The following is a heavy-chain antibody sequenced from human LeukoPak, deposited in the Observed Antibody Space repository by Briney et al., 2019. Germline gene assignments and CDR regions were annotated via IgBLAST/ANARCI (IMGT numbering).Heavy chain of an antibody. CDR3: ASTYPSVAAFYYYYGMDV. D-gene: IGHD2-15*01. CDR1: GYTFTSYY. CDR2: INPSGGST. V-gene: IGHV1-46*01. J-gene: IGHJ6*02. Sequence: GASVKVSCKASGYTFTSYYMHWVRQAPGQGLEWMGIINPSGGSTSYAQKFQGRVTMTRDTSTSTVYMELSSLRSEDTAVYYCASTYPSVAAFYYYYGMDVWGQGTTVTVSS.